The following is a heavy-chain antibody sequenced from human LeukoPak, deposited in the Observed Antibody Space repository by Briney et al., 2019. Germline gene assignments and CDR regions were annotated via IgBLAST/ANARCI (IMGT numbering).Heavy chain of an antibody. D-gene: IGHD4-23*01. CDR1: GFTFSSYW. Sequence: GGSLRLSCAASGFTFSSYWMHWVRQAPGKGLVWVSRINSDGGSTSYTDSVKGRFTISRDISKDTLYLQMSSLRAEDTAVYYCARRAGGYSHPYDYWGQGVLVTVSS. CDR2: INSDGGST. J-gene: IGHJ4*02. V-gene: IGHV3-74*01. CDR3: ARRAGGYSHPYDY.